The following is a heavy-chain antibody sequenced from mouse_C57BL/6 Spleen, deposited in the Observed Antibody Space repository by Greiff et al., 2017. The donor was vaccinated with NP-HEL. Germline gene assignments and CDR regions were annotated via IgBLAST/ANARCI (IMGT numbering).Heavy chain of an antibody. CDR3: ASDYYGSSLDY. CDR1: GFNIKDYY. Sequence: EVQLHQSGAELVKPGASAKLSCTASGFNIKDYYMHWVKQRTEQGLEWIGRIDPEEGETKYAPKFQGKATITADTASNTADLQLSSLTPEDTAVYYCASDYYGSSLDYWGQGTTLTVSS. D-gene: IGHD1-1*01. J-gene: IGHJ2*01. CDR2: IDPEEGET. V-gene: IGHV14-2*01.